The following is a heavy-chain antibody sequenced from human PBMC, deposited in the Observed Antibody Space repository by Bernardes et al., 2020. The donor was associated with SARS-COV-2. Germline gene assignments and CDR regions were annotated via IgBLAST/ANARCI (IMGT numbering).Heavy chain of an antibody. D-gene: IGHD6-13*01. CDR1: GFTFSDYY. V-gene: IGHV3-11*01. CDR3: ARYSSYYYYYGMDV. Sequence: GGSLRLSWADSGFTFSDYYMSWIRKATGKGLEWVSYISSSGSTIYYADSVKGRFTISRDNAKNSLYLQMNSLRAEDTAVYYCARYSSYYYYYGMDVWGQGTTVTVSS. CDR2: ISSSGSTI. J-gene: IGHJ6*02.